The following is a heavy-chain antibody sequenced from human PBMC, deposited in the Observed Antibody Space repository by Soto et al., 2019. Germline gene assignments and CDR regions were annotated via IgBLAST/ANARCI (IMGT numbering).Heavy chain of an antibody. CDR2: ISGSGGST. CDR3: AKPVSAAGKVSPFDY. J-gene: IGHJ4*02. Sequence: EVQLLESGGGLVQPGGSLRLSCAASGFTFSSYAMSWVRQAPGQGLEWVSAISGSGGSTYYADSVKGRFTISRDNSKNTLYLQMNSLRAEDTAVYYCAKPVSAAGKVSPFDYWGQGTLVTVSS. V-gene: IGHV3-23*01. D-gene: IGHD6-13*01. CDR1: GFTFSSYA.